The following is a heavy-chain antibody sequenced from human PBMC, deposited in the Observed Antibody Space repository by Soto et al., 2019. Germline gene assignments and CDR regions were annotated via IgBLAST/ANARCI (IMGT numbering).Heavy chain of an antibody. CDR3: ATDRGLYYYGSGSPSDL. J-gene: IGHJ5*02. D-gene: IGHD3-10*01. Sequence: QVQLVESGGGLVKPGGSLRLSCAASGFIFSDYYMSWIRQAPGKGLEWVSYISGSGSIVYYAVSMKGRFTISRDKAKNPVYLQMNSLRVDDTAVYYCATDRGLYYYGSGSPSDLWGQGVLVTVSS. V-gene: IGHV3-11*01. CDR2: ISGSGSIV. CDR1: GFIFSDYY.